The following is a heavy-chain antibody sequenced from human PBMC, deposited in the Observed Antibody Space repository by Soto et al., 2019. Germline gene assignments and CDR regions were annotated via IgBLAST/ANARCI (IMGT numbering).Heavy chain of an antibody. CDR2: ITSNGYNT. D-gene: IGHD3-10*01. Sequence: GSLRLSCSAFGFTLSGDAVHWVRQAPGKGLEHVSDITSNGYNTYYADSVKGRFIISRDNSKNTLYLQMRGLRPEDTALYYCVVRGSAFDIWGQGTMVTVSS. V-gene: IGHV3-64D*08. CDR3: VVRGSAFDI. CDR1: GFTLSGDA. J-gene: IGHJ3*02.